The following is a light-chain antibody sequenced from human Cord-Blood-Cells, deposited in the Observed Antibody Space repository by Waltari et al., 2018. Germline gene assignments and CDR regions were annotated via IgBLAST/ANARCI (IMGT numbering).Light chain of an antibody. CDR3: CSYAGSSTYV. J-gene: IGLJ1*01. CDR1: SSDVGSYNL. CDR2: EVS. V-gene: IGLV2-23*02. Sequence: QSALTQPASVSGSPGQSITISCTGTSSDVGSYNLFSWYQQPPGKAPKLKIYEVSKRPSGVSNRFSGSKSGNTASLTISGLQAEDEADYYCCSYAGSSTYVFGTGTKVTVL.